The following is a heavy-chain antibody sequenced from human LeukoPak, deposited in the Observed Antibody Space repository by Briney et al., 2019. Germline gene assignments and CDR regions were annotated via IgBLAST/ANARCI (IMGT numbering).Heavy chain of an antibody. CDR1: GFTFITYW. Sequence: GGSLRLSCVASGFTFITYWTHWVRQGPGKGPVWLSRINSDESITNYADSVKGRFTISRDNAKNTLYLQMDSLRAEDTGIYYCARRYYDSSGYPLDYWCQGTLVTVSS. CDR2: INSDESIT. D-gene: IGHD3-22*01. J-gene: IGHJ4*02. CDR3: ARRYYDSSGYPLDY. V-gene: IGHV3-74*01.